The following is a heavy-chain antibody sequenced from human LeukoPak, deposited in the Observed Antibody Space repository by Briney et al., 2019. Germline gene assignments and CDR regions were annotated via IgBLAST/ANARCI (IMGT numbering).Heavy chain of an antibody. D-gene: IGHD3-3*01. V-gene: IGHV3-53*01. CDR3: ARVHHYDFWSAWDY. J-gene: IGHJ4*02. CDR2: IHSGGST. Sequence: GGSLRLSCAASGFTFNTYWMSWVRQAPGKGLEWVSVIHSGGSTYYADSVKGRFTISRDNSKNTLYLQMNSLRAEDTAVYYCARVHHYDFWSAWDYWGQGTLVTVSS. CDR1: GFTFNTYW.